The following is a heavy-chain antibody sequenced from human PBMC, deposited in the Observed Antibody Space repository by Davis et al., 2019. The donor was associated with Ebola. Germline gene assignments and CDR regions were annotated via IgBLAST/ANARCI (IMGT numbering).Heavy chain of an antibody. D-gene: IGHD3-10*01. V-gene: IGHV1-18*01. Sequence: AASVKVSCKASGYIYPNHGITWVRQAPGHGLEWMGWLSASHGNTNYVQKFQGRVTMTTDTSTNTAYMELRSLRSDDTAIYYCAREGSSSSAWGALDIWGQGTMVTVSS. J-gene: IGHJ3*02. CDR1: GYIYPNHG. CDR2: LSASHGNT. CDR3: AREGSSSSAWGALDI.